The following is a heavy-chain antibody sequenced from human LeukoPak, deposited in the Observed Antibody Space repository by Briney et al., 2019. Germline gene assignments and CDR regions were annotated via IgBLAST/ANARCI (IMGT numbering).Heavy chain of an antibody. CDR3: ARDGLLYNWNGPDD. J-gene: IGHJ4*02. Sequence: ASVKVSCKASGYTFTSYGISWVRQAPRQRLEWMGWISAYNGNTNYAQKLQGRVTMTTDTSTSTAYMELRSLRSDDTAVYYCARDGLLYNWNGPDDWGQGTLVTVSS. CDR2: ISAYNGNT. V-gene: IGHV1-18*01. CDR1: GYTFTSYG. D-gene: IGHD1-20*01.